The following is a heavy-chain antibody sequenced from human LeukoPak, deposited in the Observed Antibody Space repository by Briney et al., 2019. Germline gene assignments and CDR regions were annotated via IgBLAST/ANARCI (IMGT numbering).Heavy chain of an antibody. J-gene: IGHJ4*02. Sequence: PGGSLRLSCAASGFTFSSYGMHWVRQVPGKGLEWVAVIWYDGSNKYYADSVKGRFTISRDNAKNSLYLQMNSLRAEDTAVYYCARGLGGGYFDYWGQGTLVTVSS. D-gene: IGHD3-16*01. V-gene: IGHV3-33*01. CDR1: GFTFSSYG. CDR2: IWYDGSNK. CDR3: ARGLGGGYFDY.